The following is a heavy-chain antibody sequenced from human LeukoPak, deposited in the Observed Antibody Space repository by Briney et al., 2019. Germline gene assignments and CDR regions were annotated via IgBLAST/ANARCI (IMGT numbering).Heavy chain of an antibody. CDR1: GYTFTGYY. Sequence: ASVKVSCKASGYTFTGYYMHWVRQAPGQGLEWMGWINPNSGGTNYAQKLQGRVTMTTDTSTSTAYMELRSLRSDDTAVYYCARDPSYLAAAAHTDWFDPWGQGTLVTVSS. CDR3: ARDPSYLAAAAHTDWFDP. CDR2: INPNSGGT. V-gene: IGHV1-2*02. D-gene: IGHD6-13*01. J-gene: IGHJ5*02.